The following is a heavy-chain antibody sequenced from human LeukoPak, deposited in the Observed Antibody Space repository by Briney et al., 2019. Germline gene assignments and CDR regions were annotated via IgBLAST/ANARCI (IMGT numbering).Heavy chain of an antibody. CDR3: ARVISLVVIDY. CDR1: GGSISSSNW. CDR2: IYHSGST. J-gene: IGHJ4*02. D-gene: IGHD3-22*01. V-gene: IGHV4-4*02. Sequence: SGTLSLTRAVSGGSISSSNWWSWVRQPPGKGLEWIGEIYHSGSTNYNPSLKSRVTISVDTSKNQFSLKLSSVTAADTAVYYCARVISLVVIDYWGQGTLVTVSS.